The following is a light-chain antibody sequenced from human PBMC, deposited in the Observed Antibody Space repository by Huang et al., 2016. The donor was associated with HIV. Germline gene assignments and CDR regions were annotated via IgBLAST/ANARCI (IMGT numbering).Light chain of an antibody. V-gene: IGKV1-9*01. Sequence: IQLTQSPSSLSASVGDRVTITCWASQGISSYLAWYQQKQGKAPKLLIYAASTLQSGVPSRFSGSGSGTDFTLTISSLQPEDFATYHCQQLNSYPPTFGQGTKVEIK. CDR2: AAS. CDR1: QGISSY. CDR3: QQLNSYPPT. J-gene: IGKJ1*01.